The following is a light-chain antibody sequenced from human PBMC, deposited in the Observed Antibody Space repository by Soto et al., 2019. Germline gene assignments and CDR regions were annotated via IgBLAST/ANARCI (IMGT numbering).Light chain of an antibody. CDR3: QSYDNSLSGHVV. CDR1: SSNIGAGYD. CDR2: SNN. V-gene: IGLV1-40*01. J-gene: IGLJ2*01. Sequence: QAVVTQPPSVSGAPGQRVTMSCTGGSSNIGAGYDVHWYQQLPGTAPKLLIYSNNNRPSGVPDRFSGSKSGTSASLAITGLQAEDEADYYCQSYDNSLSGHVVFGGGTKLTVL.